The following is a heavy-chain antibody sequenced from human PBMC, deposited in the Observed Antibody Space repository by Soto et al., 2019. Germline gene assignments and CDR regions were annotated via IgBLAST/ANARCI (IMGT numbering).Heavy chain of an antibody. Sequence: GGSLRLSCAASGFTFSSYWMNGVRQAQGKGPLWVSCINIDGSSTSFADSVKGRFTISRDNAKTTLYLQMNSLRAEDTAVYYCARVPGYYDSSGYLYYFDYWGQGTLVTVSS. J-gene: IGHJ4*02. CDR2: INIDGSST. V-gene: IGHV3-74*01. CDR3: ARVPGYYDSSGYLYYFDY. D-gene: IGHD3-22*01. CDR1: GFTFSSYW.